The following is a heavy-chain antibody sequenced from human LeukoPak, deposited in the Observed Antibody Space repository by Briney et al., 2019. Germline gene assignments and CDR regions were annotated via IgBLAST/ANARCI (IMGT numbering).Heavy chain of an antibody. CDR3: ARAGWVTTVTYFDY. CDR1: GGSISSGGYY. V-gene: IGHV4-30-2*01. D-gene: IGHD4-17*01. Sequence: SQALSLTCTVSGGSISSGGYYWSWIRQPPGKGLEWIGYIYHSGSTYYNPSLKSRVTISVDRSKNQFSLKLSSVTAADTAVYYCARAGWVTTVTYFDYWGQGTLVTVSS. CDR2: IYHSGST. J-gene: IGHJ4*02.